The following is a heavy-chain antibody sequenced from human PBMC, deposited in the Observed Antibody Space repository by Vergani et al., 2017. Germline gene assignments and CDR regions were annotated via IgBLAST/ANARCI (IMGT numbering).Heavy chain of an antibody. CDR3: AKANPRNSGYDYLYYYHAMDV. Sequence: EVQLLQSEGAVVQPGGSLRLSCVASGFTFSSHAMSWVLQGHGQGLEWVSSIKNTGDSTHYADSVKGRFTISRDNSKNTLYLQMNSLRVEDTAVYYCAKANPRNSGYDYLYYYHAMDVGGQGTTVTVSS. V-gene: IGHV3-23*01. D-gene: IGHD5-12*01. J-gene: IGHJ6*02. CDR1: GFTFSSHA. CDR2: IKNTGDST.